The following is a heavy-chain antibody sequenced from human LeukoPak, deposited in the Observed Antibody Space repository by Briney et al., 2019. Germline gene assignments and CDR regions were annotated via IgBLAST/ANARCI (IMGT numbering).Heavy chain of an antibody. CDR1: GFTLGRHD. V-gene: IGHV3-13*01. J-gene: IGHJ4*02. D-gene: IGHD5-18*01. CDR2: LASGSQT. CDR3: VREARGYHYTYFDY. Sequence: PGGSLRLTCTASGFTLGRHDMHWVRQTTGEGLEWVTALASGSQTFYAGSVKGRFTVSREDAKNSLYLQMNSLRAGDTAVYYCVREARGYHYTYFDYWGQGTLATVSS.